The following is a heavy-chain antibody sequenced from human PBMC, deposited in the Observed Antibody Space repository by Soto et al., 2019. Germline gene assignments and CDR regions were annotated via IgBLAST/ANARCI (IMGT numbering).Heavy chain of an antibody. V-gene: IGHV4-34*01. CDR1: GGSFSGYY. CDR2: INHSGST. D-gene: IGHD3-3*01. Sequence: QVQLQQWGAGLLKPSETLSLTCAVYGGSFSGYYWSWIRQPPGKGLEWIGEINHSGSTNYNPSLKSRVTLSVDTSKNQFSLKLSSVAAADTAVYYCARGWRDFWSGYRIHYYYYMDVWGKGTTVTVSS. CDR3: ARGWRDFWSGYRIHYYYYMDV. J-gene: IGHJ6*03.